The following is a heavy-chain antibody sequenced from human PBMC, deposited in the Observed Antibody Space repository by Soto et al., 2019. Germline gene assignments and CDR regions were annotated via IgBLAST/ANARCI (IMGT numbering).Heavy chain of an antibody. Sequence: HPGGSLRLSCAASGFTFSRYAMSWLRHAPGKGLEWVSAISGSGGSTYYADSVKGRFTISRDNSKNTLYLQMNSLRAEDTAVYYCAKQSTVVTPGYYYYGMDVWGQGTTVTVSS. J-gene: IGHJ6*02. CDR1: GFTFSRYA. D-gene: IGHD4-17*01. CDR3: AKQSTVVTPGYYYYGMDV. V-gene: IGHV3-23*01. CDR2: ISGSGGST.